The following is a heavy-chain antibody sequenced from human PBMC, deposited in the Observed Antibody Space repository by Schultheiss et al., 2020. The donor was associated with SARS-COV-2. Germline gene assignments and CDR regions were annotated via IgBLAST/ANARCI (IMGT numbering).Heavy chain of an antibody. V-gene: IGHV3-11*06. CDR1: GFTFSDYY. CDR3: ARESFYYMDV. J-gene: IGHJ6*03. Sequence: SCAASGFTFSDYYMSWIRQAPGKGLEWDSYIRSSSSYTYYADSVKGRFTIYRDNAKNSLYLQMNRLRAEDTAVYYCARESFYYMDVWGKGTTVTVSS. CDR2: IRSSSSYT.